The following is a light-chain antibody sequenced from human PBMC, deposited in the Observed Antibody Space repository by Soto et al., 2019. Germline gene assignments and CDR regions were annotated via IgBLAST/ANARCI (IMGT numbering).Light chain of an antibody. CDR3: TSYTNRYTYV. CDR1: SSDVGGYDY. Sequence: QSALTQPASVSGSPGQSITISCTGTSSDVGGYDYVGWYQQHPGKAPKLMIYNVYNRPSGVSFRFSGSKSGNTAPLTISGLQTEDEADYYCTSYTNRYTYVFGTGTKLTVL. CDR2: NVY. V-gene: IGLV2-14*01. J-gene: IGLJ1*01.